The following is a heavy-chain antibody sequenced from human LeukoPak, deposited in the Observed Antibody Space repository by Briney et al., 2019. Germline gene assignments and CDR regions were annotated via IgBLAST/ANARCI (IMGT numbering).Heavy chain of an antibody. CDR3: AFSSAYQQH. V-gene: IGHV4-34*01. D-gene: IGHD3-22*01. CDR1: GGSFSSYY. CDR2: INHSGST. Sequence: SETLPLTCAVYGGSFSSYYWSWIRQPPGKGLEWIGEINHSGSTDYNPSLKSRVTISVDTSKNQFSLKLSSVTAADTAVYYCAFSSAYQQHWGQGTLVTVSS. J-gene: IGHJ1*01.